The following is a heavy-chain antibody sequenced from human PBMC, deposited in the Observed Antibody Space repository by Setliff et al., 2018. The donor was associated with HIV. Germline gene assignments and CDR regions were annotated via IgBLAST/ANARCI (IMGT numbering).Heavy chain of an antibody. V-gene: IGHV3-7*01. CDR1: GFTFSNYW. Sequence: GGSLRLSCAASGFTFSNYWMSWVRQAPGKGLEWVANIKQDGSEKYYVDSVKGRFTISRDNAMNSLYLQMSSLRVEDTAVYYCVRDLMWAFDIWGQGTMVTVSS. D-gene: IGHD2-21*01. CDR2: IKQDGSEK. CDR3: VRDLMWAFDI. J-gene: IGHJ3*02.